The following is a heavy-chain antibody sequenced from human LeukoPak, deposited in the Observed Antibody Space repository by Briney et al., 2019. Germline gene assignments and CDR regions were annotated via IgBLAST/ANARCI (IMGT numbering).Heavy chain of an antibody. D-gene: IGHD3-22*01. V-gene: IGHV3-23*01. CDR2: ISGSGGNT. CDR1: GFTFSSYA. CDR3: AKGGSFYYDTSGYLY. J-gene: IGHJ4*02. Sequence: PGGSLRLSCAASGFTFSSYAMSWVRQAPGKGLEWVSAISGSGGNTYYADSVKGRFTISRDNSRNTLYLQMNSLRAEDTAVYYCAKGGSFYYDTSGYLYWGQGTLVTVSP.